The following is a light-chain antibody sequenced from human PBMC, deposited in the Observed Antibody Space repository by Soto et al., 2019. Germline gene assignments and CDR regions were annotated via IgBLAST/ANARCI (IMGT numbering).Light chain of an antibody. V-gene: IGKV3-20*01. CDR1: QSVSSSY. CDR3: QQYGSSPPMVT. Sequence: EIVLTQSPGTLSLSPGERATLSCRASQSVSSSYLAWYQQKPGQAPRLLIYGASSRATGIPDRFSGSGSGTDFTLTISRLEPEDFAVYYCQQYGSSPPMVTFGPGT. CDR2: GAS. J-gene: IGKJ3*01.